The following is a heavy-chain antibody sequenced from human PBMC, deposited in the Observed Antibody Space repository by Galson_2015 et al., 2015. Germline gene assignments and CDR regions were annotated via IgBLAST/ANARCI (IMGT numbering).Heavy chain of an antibody. V-gene: IGHV5-51*01. Sequence: QSGAEVKKPGESLQISCKGSGYSFTSYWIGWVRQMPGKGLEWMGIIYPGDSDTRYSPSFQGQVTISADKSISTAYLQWSSLKASDTAMYYCARHGRWELPLGEDDYWGQGTLVTVSS. D-gene: IGHD1-26*01. CDR2: IYPGDSDT. CDR3: ARHGRWELPLGEDDY. J-gene: IGHJ4*02. CDR1: GYSFTSYW.